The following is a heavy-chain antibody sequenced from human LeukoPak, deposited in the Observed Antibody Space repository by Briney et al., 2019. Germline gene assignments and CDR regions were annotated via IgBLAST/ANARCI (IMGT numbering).Heavy chain of an antibody. CDR3: ALATWYSSGWYDLPLDY. CDR1: GYTFTSYD. J-gene: IGHJ4*02. Sequence: ASVKVSCKASGYTFTSYDINWVRQATGQGLEWMGWMNPNSGNTGYAQKFQGRVTMTRNTSISTAYMELSSLRSEDTAVYYCALATWYSSGWYDLPLDYWGQGTLVTVSS. CDR2: MNPNSGNT. D-gene: IGHD6-19*01. V-gene: IGHV1-8*01.